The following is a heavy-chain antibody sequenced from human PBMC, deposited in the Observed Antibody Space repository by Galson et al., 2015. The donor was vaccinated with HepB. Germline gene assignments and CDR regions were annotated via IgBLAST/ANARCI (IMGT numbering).Heavy chain of an antibody. Sequence: SLRLSCAASGFTFSSYAMSWVRQAPGKGLEWVSAISGSGGSTYYADSVKGRFTISRDNSKNTLYLQMNSLRAEDTAVYYCAKVGGRIAVAGTWYAPSWGQGTLVTVSS. V-gene: IGHV3-23*01. CDR1: GFTFSSYA. D-gene: IGHD6-19*01. J-gene: IGHJ5*02. CDR2: ISGSGGST. CDR3: AKVGGRIAVAGTWYAPS.